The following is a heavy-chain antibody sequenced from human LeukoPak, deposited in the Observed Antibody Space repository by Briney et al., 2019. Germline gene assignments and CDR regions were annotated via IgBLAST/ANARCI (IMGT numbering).Heavy chain of an antibody. V-gene: IGHV3-64D*06. CDR1: GFTFSSFT. CDR2: IYSDGSRT. CDR3: VKSPGSGWPV. D-gene: IGHD6-19*01. Sequence: GGSLRLSCAASGFTFSSFTMHWVRQAPGKGLEYLSAIYSDGSRTYYADSVKGRFTISRDNSKNTLYFEMSSLRVEDTAVYYCVKSPGSGWPVWGQGTLLTVSS. J-gene: IGHJ4*02.